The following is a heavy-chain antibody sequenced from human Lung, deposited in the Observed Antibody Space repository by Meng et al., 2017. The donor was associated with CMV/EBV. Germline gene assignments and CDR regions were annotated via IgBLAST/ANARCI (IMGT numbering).Heavy chain of an antibody. V-gene: IGHV1-69*10. Sequence: QVQWVQSGAEGKKPGSSVKGACKTSGGSFSTYTFSWVRQAPGQGLGWMGGLIPVLNKAKSAPRFQDRVTFTADETTTTAYMELSSLTFEGTAVYFCARGRGNQPLFDFWGQGTLVTVSS. J-gene: IGHJ4*02. CDR3: ARGRGNQPLFDF. CDR2: LIPVLNKA. CDR1: GGSFSTYT. D-gene: IGHD2/OR15-2a*01.